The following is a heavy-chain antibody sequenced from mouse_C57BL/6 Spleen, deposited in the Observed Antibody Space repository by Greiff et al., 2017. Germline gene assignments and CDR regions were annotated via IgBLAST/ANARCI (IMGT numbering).Heavy chain of an antibody. D-gene: IGHD3-2*02. J-gene: IGHJ1*03. CDR2: ISDGGSYT. V-gene: IGHV5-4*01. CDR1: GFTFSSYA. CDR3: ARDGSSGYGWYFDV. Sequence: EVMLVESGGGLVKPGGSLKLSCAASGFTFSSYAMSWVRQTPEKRLEWVATISDGGSYTYYPDNVKGRFTISRDNAKNNLYLQMSHLKSEDTAMYYCARDGSSGYGWYFDVWGTGTTVTVSS.